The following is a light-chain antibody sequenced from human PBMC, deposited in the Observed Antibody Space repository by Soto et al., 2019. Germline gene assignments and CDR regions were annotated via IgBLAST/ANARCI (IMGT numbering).Light chain of an antibody. J-gene: IGKJ5*01. CDR1: QSVTSSY. V-gene: IGKV3-20*01. CDR2: GTS. CDR3: QHYADSYIT. Sequence: EIVLTQSPGTLSLSPGERATLSCRASQSVTSSYLAWYQHKPRQAPRLLMYGTSRRATGIPDRFSGSGSGTDFTLTITRLEPEDFVVYYCQHYADSYITFGQGTRLEIK.